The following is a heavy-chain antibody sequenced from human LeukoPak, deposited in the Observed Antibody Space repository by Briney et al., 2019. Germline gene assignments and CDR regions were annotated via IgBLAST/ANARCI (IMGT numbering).Heavy chain of an antibody. CDR1: GGSISSGGYY. D-gene: IGHD4-23*01. J-gene: IGHJ3*02. V-gene: IGHV4-30-2*01. CDR2: IYHSGST. CDR3: ARDYGGNLLDAFDI. Sequence: SQTLSLTWTVAGGSISSGGYYWSWIRQPPGKGLEWIGHIYHSGSTYYNPSPKRRVTISVDTTKNQFSLKLSSVTGADTAVYDCARDYGGNLLDAFDIWGQGTMVTVSS.